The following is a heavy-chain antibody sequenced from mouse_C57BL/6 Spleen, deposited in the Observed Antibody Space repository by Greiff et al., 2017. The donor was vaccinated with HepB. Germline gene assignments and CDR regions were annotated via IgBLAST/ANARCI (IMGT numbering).Heavy chain of an antibody. D-gene: IGHD2-3*01. J-gene: IGHJ4*01. CDR1: GYTFTSYW. CDR2: IDPSDSYT. Sequence: VQLQQPGAELVKPGASVKLSCKASGYTFTSYWMQWVKQRPGQGLEWIGEIDPSDSYTNYNQKFKGKATLTVDTSSSTAYMQLSSLTSEDSAIYYCARRDDAYAMDYWGQGTSVTVSS. V-gene: IGHV1-50*01. CDR3: ARRDDAYAMDY.